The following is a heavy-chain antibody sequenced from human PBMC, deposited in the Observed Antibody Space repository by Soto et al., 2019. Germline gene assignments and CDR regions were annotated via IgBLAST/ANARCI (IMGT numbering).Heavy chain of an antibody. D-gene: IGHD4-17*01. V-gene: IGHV3-23*01. CDR3: AKILSTVTSYYYGMDA. CDR1: GFSFSTYP. J-gene: IGHJ6*02. CDR2: ISGSGDKT. Sequence: GGSLRLSCAASGFSFSTYPMVWVRQAPGKRLEEFSSISGSGDKTYYQDSVRGRFTISRANSRNTVDLQMNSMRPEDTAVYYCAKILSTVTSYYYGMDAWGQGTTVTVSS.